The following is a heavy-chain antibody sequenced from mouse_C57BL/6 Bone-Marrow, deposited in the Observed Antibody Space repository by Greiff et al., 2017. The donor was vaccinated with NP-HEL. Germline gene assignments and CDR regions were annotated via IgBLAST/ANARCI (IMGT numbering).Heavy chain of an antibody. CDR2: ISSGGSYT. J-gene: IGHJ2*01. CDR3: ARDGYYGD. Sequence: EVQVVESGGDLVKPGGSLKLSCAASGFTFSSYGMSWVRQTPDKRLEWVATISSGGSYTYYPDSVKGRFTISRDNAKNTLYLQMSSLKSEDTAMYYCARDGYYGDWGQGTTLTVSS. V-gene: IGHV5-6*01. D-gene: IGHD2-3*01. CDR1: GFTFSSYG.